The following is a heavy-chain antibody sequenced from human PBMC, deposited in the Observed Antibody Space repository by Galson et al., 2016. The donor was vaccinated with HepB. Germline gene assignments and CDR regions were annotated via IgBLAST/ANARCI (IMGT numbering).Heavy chain of an antibody. CDR2: INSDGSST. Sequence: LRLSCAVSGFTFNNYWMHWVRQAPGKGLVWVSRINSDGSSTNYADSVKGRFTISRDNAKNTLYLQMSSLRAEDTAVYYCARDLGYGAPFDYWGQGTLVTVSS. D-gene: IGHD4-17*01. CDR3: ARDLGYGAPFDY. V-gene: IGHV3-74*01. CDR1: GFTFNNYW. J-gene: IGHJ4*02.